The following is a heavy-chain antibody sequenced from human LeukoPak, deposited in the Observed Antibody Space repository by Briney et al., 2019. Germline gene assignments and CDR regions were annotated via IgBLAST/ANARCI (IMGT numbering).Heavy chain of an antibody. J-gene: IGHJ4*02. D-gene: IGHD6-13*01. Sequence: SETLSLTCTVSSGSITYYYWSWIRQPPGKGLEWIGYIYYSGSTNYHPSLKSRVTISVDTSKNQFSLNLSSVTASDTAVYYCARGNSWYYFDYWGQGTLVTVSS. CDR3: ARGNSWYYFDY. CDR2: IYYSGST. CDR1: SGSITYYY. V-gene: IGHV4-59*01.